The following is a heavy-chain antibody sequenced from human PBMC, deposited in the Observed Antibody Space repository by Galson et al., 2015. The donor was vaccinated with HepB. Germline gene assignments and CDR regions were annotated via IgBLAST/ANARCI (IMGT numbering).Heavy chain of an antibody. J-gene: IGHJ6*02. V-gene: IGHV3-30*18. Sequence: SLRLSCAASGFTFSSYGMHWVRQAPGKGLEWVAVISYDGSNKYYADSVKGRFTISRDNSKNTLYLQMNSLRAEDTAVYYCAKLAVATVSYYGMDVWGQGTTVTVSS. D-gene: IGHD4-11*01. CDR1: GFTFSSYG. CDR2: ISYDGSNK. CDR3: AKLAVATVSYYGMDV.